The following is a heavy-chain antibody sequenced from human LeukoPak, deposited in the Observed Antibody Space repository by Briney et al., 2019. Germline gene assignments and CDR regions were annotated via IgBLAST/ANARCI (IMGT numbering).Heavy chain of an antibody. J-gene: IGHJ5*02. CDR3: ARGLGTYYSFLSGWFDP. Sequence: SQTLSLTCTVSGGSISSSGNYWNWIRQYPGKGLEWIGYIDYSGSAYYNPSLRSRVTISIGKSKTQFSLKLSSMTAADTAVYFCARGLGTYYSFLSGWFDPWGQGTLVTVSS. D-gene: IGHD1-26*01. V-gene: IGHV4-31*03. CDR2: IDYSGSA. CDR1: GGSISSSGNY.